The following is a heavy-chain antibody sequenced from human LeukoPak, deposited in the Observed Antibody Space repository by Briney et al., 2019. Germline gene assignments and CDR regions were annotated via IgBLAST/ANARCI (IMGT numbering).Heavy chain of an antibody. CDR1: GGSFSRYY. J-gene: IGHJ6*02. CDR2: IHYSGST. Sequence: SETLSLTCTVSGGSFSRYYWSWIRQPPGKGLEWIGNIHYSGSTNYNPTLKSRVTISIDTSKNQFSLRLSSVTSVDTAVYYCARVSGATITTYYGMDVWGQGTTVTVS. D-gene: IGHD5-12*01. CDR3: ARVSGATITTYYGMDV. V-gene: IGHV4-59*01.